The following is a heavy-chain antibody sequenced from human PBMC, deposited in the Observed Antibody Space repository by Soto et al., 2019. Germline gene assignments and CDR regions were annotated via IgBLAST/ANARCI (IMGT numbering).Heavy chain of an antibody. CDR2: INSDGSST. CDR3: ARDLFRYSSGWETYNWFDP. Sequence: GGFLRLSCAASGFTFSSYWMHWVRQAPGKGLVWVSRINSDGSSTSYADSVKGRFTISRDNAKNTLYLQMNSLRAEDTAVYYCARDLFRYSSGWETYNWFDPWGQGTLVTVSS. V-gene: IGHV3-74*01. J-gene: IGHJ5*02. CDR1: GFTFSSYW. D-gene: IGHD6-19*01.